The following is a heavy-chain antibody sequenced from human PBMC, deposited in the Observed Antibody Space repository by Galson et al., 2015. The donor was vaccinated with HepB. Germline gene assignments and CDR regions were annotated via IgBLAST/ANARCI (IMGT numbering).Heavy chain of an antibody. V-gene: IGHV3-21*01. D-gene: IGHD6-19*01. CDR2: VSTTGSHI. J-gene: IGHJ4*02. CDR3: VRVIGAVAGHGYFDY. CDR1: GFTFSSYS. Sequence: SLRLSCAASGFTFSSYSMNWVRQAPGKGLEWVSSVSTTGSHIYYADSVKGRFTISRDNAKNSLYLQMNSLRAEDTAVYYCVRVIGAVAGHGYFDYWGQGTLVTVSS.